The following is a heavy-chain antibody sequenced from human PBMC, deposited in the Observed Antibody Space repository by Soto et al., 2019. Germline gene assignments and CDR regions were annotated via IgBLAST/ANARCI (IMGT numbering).Heavy chain of an antibody. D-gene: IGHD6-13*01. Sequence: EVLLLAAGGGLVQPGGSLRLSCAASGFTFSNYDMGWVRQAPGKGLELVSFISGSGSGPYYADSVKGLFTISRDNAENTLYLQMNSLRVADTAVYYCAKLQSWRALDYWGQGTLVTVSS. CDR3: AKLQSWRALDY. V-gene: IGHV3-23*01. CDR2: ISGSGSGP. CDR1: GFTFSNYD. J-gene: IGHJ4*02.